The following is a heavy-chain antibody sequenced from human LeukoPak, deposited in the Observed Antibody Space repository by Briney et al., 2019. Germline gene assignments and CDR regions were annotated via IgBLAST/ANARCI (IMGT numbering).Heavy chain of an antibody. V-gene: IGHV4-30-2*01. Sequence: LRLSCAASGFTFDDYAMHWIRQPPGKGLEWIGYIYHSGSTYYNPSLKSRVTISVDRSKNQFSLKLSSVTAADTAVYYCARDQVDSSSSGDAFDIWGQGTMVTVSS. J-gene: IGHJ3*02. CDR2: IYHSGST. D-gene: IGHD6-6*01. CDR1: GFTFDDYA. CDR3: ARDQVDSSSSGDAFDI.